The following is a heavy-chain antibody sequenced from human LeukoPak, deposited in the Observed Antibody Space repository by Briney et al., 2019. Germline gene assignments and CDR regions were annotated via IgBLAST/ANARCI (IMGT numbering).Heavy chain of an antibody. CDR1: GFTFSSYA. V-gene: IGHV3-30-3*01. Sequence: GGSLRLSCAASGFTFSSYAMHWVRQAPGKGLEWVAVISYDGSNKYYADSVKGRFTISRDNSKNTLYLQMNSLRAEDTAVYYCAKASGYDSPLGYYYGMDVWGQGTTVTVSS. D-gene: IGHD5-12*01. J-gene: IGHJ6*02. CDR3: AKASGYDSPLGYYYGMDV. CDR2: ISYDGSNK.